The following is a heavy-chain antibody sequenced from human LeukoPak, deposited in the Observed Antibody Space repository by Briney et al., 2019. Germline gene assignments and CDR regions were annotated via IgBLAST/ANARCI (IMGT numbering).Heavy chain of an antibody. J-gene: IGHJ4*02. V-gene: IGHV3-74*01. Sequence: PGGSLRLSCAVSGFSFSSYYMHWVRQPSGKGLVWVSRINTAGSGTTYADSVKGRFTISRDNAKNTLYLQTDSLRAEDTAVYYCVRLGGDSEIDYWGQGTLVTVSS. D-gene: IGHD5-12*01. CDR3: VRLGGDSEIDY. CDR1: GFSFSSYY. CDR2: INTAGSGT.